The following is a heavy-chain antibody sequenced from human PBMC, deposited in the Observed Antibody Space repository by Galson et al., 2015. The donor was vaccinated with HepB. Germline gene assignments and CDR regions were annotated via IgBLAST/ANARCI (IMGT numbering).Heavy chain of an antibody. V-gene: IGHV1-8*01. J-gene: IGHJ6*02. Sequence: SVKVSCKASGYTFTSYDINWVRQATGQGLEWMGWMNPNSGNTGYAQKLQGRVTMTTDTSTSTAYMELRSLRSDDTAVYYCARDLHGGFLEWFGEVHYYYGMDVWGQGTTVTVSS. CDR1: GYTFTSYD. D-gene: IGHD3-3*01. CDR3: ARDLHGGFLEWFGEVHYYYGMDV. CDR2: MNPNSGNT.